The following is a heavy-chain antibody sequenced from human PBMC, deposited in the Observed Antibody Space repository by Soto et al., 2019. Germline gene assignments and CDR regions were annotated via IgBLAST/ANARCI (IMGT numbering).Heavy chain of an antibody. CDR2: ISWNTGTI. J-gene: IGHJ4*02. CDR1: GFTFDDYA. CDR3: EKDRSIVATIFDY. V-gene: IGHV3-9*01. D-gene: IGHD5-12*01. Sequence: EVQLVESGGGLVQPGRSLRLSCAASGFTFDDYAMHWVRQAPGKGLEWVSYISWNTGTIDYADSVKGRFTISRDNDKNYLYLQMNSTRDEDKALTYCEKDRSIVATIFDYWGQGTLVTVSS.